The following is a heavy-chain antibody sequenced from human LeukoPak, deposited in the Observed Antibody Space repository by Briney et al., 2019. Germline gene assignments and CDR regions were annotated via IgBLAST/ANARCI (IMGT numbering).Heavy chain of an antibody. Sequence: ASVKVSCKASGYIFTGYYMHWVRQAPGQGLEWMGWINSKSGGTNYAQKFQGRVTMTRDTSITTAYMELSRLRSDDTAVYYCARELRYFDWLLFTSWFDPWGQGTLVTVSS. V-gene: IGHV1-2*02. CDR2: INSKSGGT. D-gene: IGHD3-9*01. CDR3: ARELRYFDWLLFTSWFDP. J-gene: IGHJ5*02. CDR1: GYIFTGYY.